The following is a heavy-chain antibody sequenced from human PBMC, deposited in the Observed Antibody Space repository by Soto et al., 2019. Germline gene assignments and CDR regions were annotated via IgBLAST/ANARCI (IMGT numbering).Heavy chain of an antibody. Sequence: PSETLSLTCTVSGGSISSYYWSWIRQPPGKGLEWIGYIYYSGSTNYNPSLKSRVTISVDTSKNQFSLKLSSVTAADTAVYYCARTLRVAGRNWFDPWGQGTLVTAPQ. CDR3: ARTLRVAGRNWFDP. J-gene: IGHJ5*02. D-gene: IGHD6-19*01. V-gene: IGHV4-59*01. CDR2: IYYSGST. CDR1: GGSISSYY.